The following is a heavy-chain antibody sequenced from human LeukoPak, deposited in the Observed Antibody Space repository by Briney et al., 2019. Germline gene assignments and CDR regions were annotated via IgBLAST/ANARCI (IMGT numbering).Heavy chain of an antibody. V-gene: IGHV3-30*02. D-gene: IGHD3-9*01. CDR1: GFTFSSYW. Sequence: RGSLRLSCAASGFTFSSYWMSWVRQVPGKGLEWVAFIRYDGSNKYYADSWKGRFTISRDNSKHTLDLEINSLRAEDTAVYYCAKDGVGELRYFDWLLRTPFYYYYMDVWGKGTTVTISS. J-gene: IGHJ6*03. CDR2: IRYDGSNK. CDR3: AKDGVGELRYFDWLLRTPFYYYYMDV.